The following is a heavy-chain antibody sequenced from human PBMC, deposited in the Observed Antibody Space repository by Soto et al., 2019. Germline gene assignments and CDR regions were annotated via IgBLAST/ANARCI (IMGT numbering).Heavy chain of an antibody. J-gene: IGHJ4*02. CDR1: GYTFSNYA. V-gene: IGHV1-18*01. CDR3: ARYPRTYFYDTTGSPIDF. CDR2: ISGYNGNT. Sequence: ASVKVSCKASGYTFSNYAISWVRQAPGQGLEWMGWISGYNGNTNYAQKFQDRIAMTTDIPTSTAYMELRSLRSDDAAVYYCARYPRTYFYDTTGSPIDFWGQGTLVTVSS. D-gene: IGHD3-22*01.